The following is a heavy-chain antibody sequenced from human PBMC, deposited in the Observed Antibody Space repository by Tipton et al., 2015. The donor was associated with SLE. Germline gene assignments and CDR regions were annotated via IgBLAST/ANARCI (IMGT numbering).Heavy chain of an antibody. J-gene: IGHJ4*02. CDR3: ARSYLSSSSDY. V-gene: IGHV3-48*01. D-gene: IGHD6-6*01. CDR2: ISSSSSTI. CDR1: GFTFSSYS. Sequence: QLVQSGGGLVQPGGSLRLSCAASGFTFSSYSMNWVRQAPGKGLEWVSYISSSSSTIYYADSVKGRFTISRDNAKNSLYLQMNSLRAEDTAVYYCARSYLSSSSDYWGQGTLVTVSS.